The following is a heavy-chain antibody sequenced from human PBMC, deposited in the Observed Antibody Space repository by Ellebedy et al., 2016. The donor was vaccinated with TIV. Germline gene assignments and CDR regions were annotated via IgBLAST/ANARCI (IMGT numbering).Heavy chain of an antibody. V-gene: IGHV3-21*01. J-gene: IGHJ4*02. Sequence: GESLKISCEASGFTFSSYIMNWVRQAPGKGLEWISSITKSGDYMYYADSVKGRFTISRDNARNSLDLQMNSLRADDTAVYYCARDTAMDYWGQGTLVTVSS. CDR3: ARDTAMDY. CDR1: GFTFSSYI. CDR2: ITKSGDYM. D-gene: IGHD5-18*01.